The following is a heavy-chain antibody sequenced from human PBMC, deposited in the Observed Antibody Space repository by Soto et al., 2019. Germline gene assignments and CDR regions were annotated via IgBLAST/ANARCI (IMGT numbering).Heavy chain of an antibody. J-gene: IGHJ6*02. V-gene: IGHV1-2*04. D-gene: IGHD3-9*01. Sequence: VKVSCKASGYTFTAYYMYWVRQAPGQGLEWMGWINPNSGGTNYAQKFQGWVTMTRDTSISTAYMDLSRLRSDDTAVYFCARGGDILTGSYGMDVWGQGTTVTVSS. CDR1: GYTFTAYY. CDR3: ARGGDILTGSYGMDV. CDR2: INPNSGGT.